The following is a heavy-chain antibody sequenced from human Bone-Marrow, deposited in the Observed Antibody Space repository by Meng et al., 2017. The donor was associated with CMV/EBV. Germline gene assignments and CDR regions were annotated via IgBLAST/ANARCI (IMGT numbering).Heavy chain of an antibody. CDR2: INPSGGST. CDR3: ARGGPYSSSWIQGDYYCGMDV. J-gene: IGHJ6*02. D-gene: IGHD6-13*01. V-gene: IGHV1-46*01. CDR1: GYTFTSYY. Sequence: ASMKVSCKASGYTFTSYYMHWVRQAPGHGLEWMGIINPSGGSTSYAQKFQGRVTMTRDTSTSTVYMELSSLRSEDTVVYYCARGGPYSSSWIQGDYYCGMDVWGQGTTVTVSS.